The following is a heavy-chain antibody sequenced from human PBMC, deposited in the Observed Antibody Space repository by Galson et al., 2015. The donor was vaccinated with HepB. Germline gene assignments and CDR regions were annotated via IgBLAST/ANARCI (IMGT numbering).Heavy chain of an antibody. CDR2: INPNSGGT. Sequence: SVKVSCKASGYTFTGYYMHWVRQAPGQGLEWMGWINPNSGGTNYAQKFQGRVTMTRDTPISTAYMELSRLRSGDTAVYYCARGGLVWFGELLSYYFDYWGQGTLVTVSS. V-gene: IGHV1-2*02. CDR3: ARGGLVWFGELLSYYFDY. D-gene: IGHD3-10*01. CDR1: GYTFTGYY. J-gene: IGHJ4*02.